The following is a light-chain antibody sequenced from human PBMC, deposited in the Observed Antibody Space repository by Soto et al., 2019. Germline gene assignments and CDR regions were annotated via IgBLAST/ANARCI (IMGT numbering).Light chain of an antibody. CDR1: SSDVRAYDY. CDR3: SSFAGSNNFPYV. V-gene: IGLV2-8*01. CDR2: EIN. Sequence: QSALTQPPSASGSPGQSVTISCTGTSSDVRAYDYVSWNQQHPGKAPKLMIYEINKRPSGVPDSFSGSKSGNTASLTVSGLQAEDEADYYCSSFAGSNNFPYVFGTGTKVTVL. J-gene: IGLJ1*01.